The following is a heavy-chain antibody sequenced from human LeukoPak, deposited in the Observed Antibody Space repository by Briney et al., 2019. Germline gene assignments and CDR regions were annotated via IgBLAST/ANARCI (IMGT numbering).Heavy chain of an antibody. CDR2: IYSCGST. D-gene: IGHD6-13*01. CDR3: AKASYSSSWYFDGDFDY. Sequence: GGSLRLSCAASGFTVSSNYMNWVRQAPGKGLEWVSVIYSCGSTYYADSVKGRFTISRDNSKNTLYLQMNSLRAEDTAVYYCAKASYSSSWYFDGDFDYWGQGTLVTVSS. J-gene: IGHJ4*02. V-gene: IGHV3-66*01. CDR1: GFTVSSNY.